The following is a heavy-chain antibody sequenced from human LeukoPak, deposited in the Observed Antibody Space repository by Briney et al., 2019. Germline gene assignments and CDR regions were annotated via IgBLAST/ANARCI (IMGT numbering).Heavy chain of an antibody. J-gene: IGHJ3*02. D-gene: IGHD1-1*01. Sequence: GGSLRLSCAASGFTFSSYAMSWVRQAPGKGLEWVSGIVGSGGYTYYADSVKGRITISRHNSKNTLYLQMNSLRVEDTAIYYCAKGLSTWTFDIWGQGTKVTVSS. CDR3: AKGLSTWTFDI. V-gene: IGHV3-23*01. CDR1: GFTFSSYA. CDR2: IVGSGGYT.